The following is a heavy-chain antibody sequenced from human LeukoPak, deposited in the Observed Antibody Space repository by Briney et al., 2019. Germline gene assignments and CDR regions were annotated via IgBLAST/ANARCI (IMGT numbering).Heavy chain of an antibody. CDR2: IYYSGST. V-gene: IGHV4-34*01. CDR3: ATGDAGYSYGYDWFDP. CDR1: GGSFSGYY. J-gene: IGHJ5*02. D-gene: IGHD5-18*01. Sequence: SETLSLTCAVYGGSFSGYYWSWIRQPPGKGLEWIGSIYYSGSTYYNPSLKSRVTISVDTSKNQFSLKLSSATAADTAVYYCATGDAGYSYGYDWFDPWGQGTLVTVSS.